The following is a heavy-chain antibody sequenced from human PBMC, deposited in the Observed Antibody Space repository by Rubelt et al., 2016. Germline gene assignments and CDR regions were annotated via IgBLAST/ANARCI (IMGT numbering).Heavy chain of an antibody. J-gene: IGHJ5*02. D-gene: IGHD6-13*01. CDR2: IHAGTGNT. Sequence: QVQLVQSGAEVKKPGASVKVSCKASGYTFTSYAMHWVRQAPGQRLEWMGWIHAGTGNTKYSQKFQGRVTITRETSASTADMELSSLRSEDTAVYYCARGLGLGYSSSWFNWFDPWGQGTLVTVSS. V-gene: IGHV1-3*01. CDR1: GYTFTSYA. CDR3: ARGLGLGYSSSWFNWFDP.